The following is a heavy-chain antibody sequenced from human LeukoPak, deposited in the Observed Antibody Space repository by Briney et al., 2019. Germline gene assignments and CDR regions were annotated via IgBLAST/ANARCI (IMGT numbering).Heavy chain of an antibody. V-gene: IGHV3-74*01. J-gene: IGHJ4*02. CDR2: VSGDGSKT. D-gene: IGHD2-2*01. CDR1: GFTFSDYY. Sequence: PGGSLRLSCAASGFTFSDYYMHWGRQTPGKGLVWVSRVSGDGSKTDYADSVKGRFTISRDNARNTLYLQMNSLRDEDTAVYYCARVRFCNSAGCYSFFDFWGQGTLVTVSS. CDR3: ARVRFCNSAGCYSFFDF.